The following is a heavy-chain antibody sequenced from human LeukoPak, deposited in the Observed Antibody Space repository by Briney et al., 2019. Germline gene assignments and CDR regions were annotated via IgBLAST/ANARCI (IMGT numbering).Heavy chain of an antibody. Sequence: SETLFLTCAVYGGSFSGYYWSWIRQPPGKGLEWIGEINHSGGTNYNPSLKSRVTISVDTSKNQFSLKLSSVTAADTAVYYCARGGVRYFDWLPFDYWGQGTLVTVSS. D-gene: IGHD3-9*01. CDR2: INHSGGT. J-gene: IGHJ4*02. V-gene: IGHV4-34*01. CDR3: ARGGVRYFDWLPFDY. CDR1: GGSFSGYY.